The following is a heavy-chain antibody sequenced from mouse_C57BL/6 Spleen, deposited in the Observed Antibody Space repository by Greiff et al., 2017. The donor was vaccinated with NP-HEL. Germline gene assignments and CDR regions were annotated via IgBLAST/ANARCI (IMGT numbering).Heavy chain of an antibody. V-gene: IGHV1-82*01. Sequence: QVQLQQSGPELVKPGASVKISCKASGYAFSSSWMNWVKQRPGKGLEWIGRIYPGDGDTNYNGKFKGKATLTADKSSSTAYMQLSSLTSEDSAVYFCARPRRYVEMDYWGQGTSVTVSS. J-gene: IGHJ4*01. CDR3: ARPRRYVEMDY. CDR1: GYAFSSSW. CDR2: IYPGDGDT.